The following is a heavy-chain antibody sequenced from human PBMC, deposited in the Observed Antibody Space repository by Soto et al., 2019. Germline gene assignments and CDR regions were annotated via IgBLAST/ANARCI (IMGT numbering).Heavy chain of an antibody. CDR1: GFTFSNYG. V-gene: IGHV3-74*01. CDR3: PRERFDP. CDR2: IKADGSST. Sequence: GGSLRLSCAASGFTFSNYGMHWVRQAPGKGLVWVSRIKADGSSTNYADSVKGRFTISRDNAKNTLYLVINSLRVEDTAVYFCPRERFDPWGQGTLVTVSS. J-gene: IGHJ5*02.